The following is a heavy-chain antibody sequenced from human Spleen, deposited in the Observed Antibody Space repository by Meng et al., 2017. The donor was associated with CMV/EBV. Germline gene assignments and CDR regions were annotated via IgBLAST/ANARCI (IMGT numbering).Heavy chain of an antibody. CDR2: ISSTSSYI. V-gene: IGHV3-21*01. CDR1: GFTFSSYA. CDR3: ARVSSTAFDI. Sequence: GGSLRLSCAASGFTFSSYAMSWVRQAPGKGLEWVSSISSTSSYIFYADSMKGRLTISRDNAKNSLYLQMNSLRAEDTAVYYCARVSSTAFDIWGQGTMVT. D-gene: IGHD2-2*01. J-gene: IGHJ3*02.